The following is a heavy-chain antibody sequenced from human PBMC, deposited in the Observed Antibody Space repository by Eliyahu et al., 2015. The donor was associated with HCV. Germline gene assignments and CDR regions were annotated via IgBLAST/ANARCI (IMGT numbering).Heavy chain of an antibody. Sequence: QVQLVESAGGLVKPGGSLXLSCAASXXTFSDYYMSWIRQAPGKGLEWVAYIGGRGSIIYYAESVKGRFTISRDNAKYSLYLQMNSLRADDTAVYYCAREGFGKSLDYWGQGTLVTVSS. CDR1: XXTFSDYY. CDR2: IGGRGSII. CDR3: AREGFGKSLDY. V-gene: IGHV3-11*01. J-gene: IGHJ4*02. D-gene: IGHD3-16*01.